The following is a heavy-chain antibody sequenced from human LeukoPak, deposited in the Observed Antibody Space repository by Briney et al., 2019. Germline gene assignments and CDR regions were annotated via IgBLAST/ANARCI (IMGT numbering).Heavy chain of an antibody. V-gene: IGHV1-69*13. CDR2: IIPIFGTA. J-gene: IGHJ5*02. Sequence: ASVKVSCKASGGTFSSHSISWVRQAPGQGLEWMGEIIPIFGTANYAQKFQGRVTITADESTSTAYMELSSLRSEDTAVYYCARDRIYTRNWFDPWGQGTLVTVSS. CDR1: GGTFSSHS. CDR3: ARDRIYTRNWFDP. D-gene: IGHD3-16*01.